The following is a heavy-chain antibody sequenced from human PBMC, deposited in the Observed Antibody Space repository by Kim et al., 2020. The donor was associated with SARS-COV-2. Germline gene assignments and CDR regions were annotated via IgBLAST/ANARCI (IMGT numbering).Heavy chain of an antibody. D-gene: IGHD3-10*02. CDR3: ARHVRGHHKDRGSAFDI. V-gene: IGHV4-39*01. J-gene: IGHJ3*02. CDR1: GGSISSSSYY. Sequence: SETLSLTCTVSGGSISSSSYYWGWIRQPPGKGLEWIGSIYYSGSTYYNPSLKSRVTISVDTSKNQFSLKLSSVTAADTAVYYCARHVRGHHKDRGSAFDIWGQGTMVTVSS. CDR2: IYYSGST.